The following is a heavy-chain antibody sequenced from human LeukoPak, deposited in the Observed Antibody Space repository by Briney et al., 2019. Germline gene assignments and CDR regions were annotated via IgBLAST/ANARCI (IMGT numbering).Heavy chain of an antibody. CDR3: ARGGYYGSGNDFRFDP. CDR2: IHYTGST. CDR1: GYSISSGSY. Sequence: SETLSLTCTVSGYSISSGSYWGWIRQPPGKGLECIGYIHYTGSTNYNPSLKSRVTISVDTSKSQFSLKLSSVTAADTAIYYCARGGYYGSGNDFRFDPWGQGTLVTVSS. J-gene: IGHJ5*02. D-gene: IGHD3-10*01. V-gene: IGHV4-61*01.